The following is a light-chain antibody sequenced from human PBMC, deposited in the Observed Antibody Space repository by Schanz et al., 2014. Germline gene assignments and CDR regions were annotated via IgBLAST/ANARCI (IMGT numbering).Light chain of an antibody. V-gene: IGLV2-14*02. CDR3: SSYTSSSTLV. CDR1: SSDLGSYNL. J-gene: IGLJ2*01. Sequence: QSALTQPASVSGSPGQSITISCTGTSSDLGSYNLVSWYQQHPGKAPKLMIYDVSNRPSGVSNRFSGSKSGNTASLTISGLQAEDEADYHCSSYTSSSTLVFGGGTKLTVL. CDR2: DVS.